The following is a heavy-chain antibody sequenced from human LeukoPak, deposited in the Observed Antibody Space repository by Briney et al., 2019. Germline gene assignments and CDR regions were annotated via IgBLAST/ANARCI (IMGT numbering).Heavy chain of an antibody. CDR3: ARDHTYYYDSSGFGY. V-gene: IGHV4-34*01. CDR1: GGSFSGYY. J-gene: IGHJ4*02. Sequence: SETLSLTCAVYGGSFSGYYWSWIRQPPGKGLEWIGEINHSESTNYNPSLKSRVTISVDTSKNQFSLKLSSVTAADTAVYYCARDHTYYYDSSGFGYWGQGTLVTVSS. CDR2: INHSEST. D-gene: IGHD3-22*01.